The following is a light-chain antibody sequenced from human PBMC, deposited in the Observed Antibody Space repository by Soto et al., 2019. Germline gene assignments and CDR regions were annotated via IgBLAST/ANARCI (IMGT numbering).Light chain of an antibody. CDR2: GNS. CDR1: SSNIGADYD. J-gene: IGLJ3*02. CDR3: QSYDRSLSGLV. Sequence: HSVLTQPPSVSVAPWQRFTISCTGSSSNIGADYDVHWYQQLPGTAPKLLIYGNSVRPSGVPDRFSDSKSGTSASLAITGLQAEDEADYYCQSYDRSLSGLVFGGGTKVTVL. V-gene: IGLV1-40*01.